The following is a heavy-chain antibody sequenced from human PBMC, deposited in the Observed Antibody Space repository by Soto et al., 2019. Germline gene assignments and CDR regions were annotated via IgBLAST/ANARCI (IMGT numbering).Heavy chain of an antibody. CDR1: GFPFNNFA. V-gene: IGHV3-23*01. J-gene: IGHJ4*02. CDR2: FSATGGST. Sequence: EVQVLDSGGGLVQPGGSLRLSCAASGFPFNNFAMNWFGQAQGKGLEWVATFSATGGSTYYPDSVKGRFTISRDNAKNTLYLQMNGLRVEDTAVYYCAKDRLAGNFDYWGQGTQVTVSS. CDR3: AKDRLAGNFDY.